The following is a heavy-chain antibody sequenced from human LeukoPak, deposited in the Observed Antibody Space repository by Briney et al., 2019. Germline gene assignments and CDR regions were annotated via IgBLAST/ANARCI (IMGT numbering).Heavy chain of an antibody. V-gene: IGHV3-15*01. CDR3: TTDHQTTVSPYYYYYYMDV. D-gene: IGHD4-11*01. CDR1: GFTFTNAW. CDR2: IKSKIDGGTT. Sequence: GGSLRLSCAASGFTFTNAWMSWVRQAPGKGLEWVGRIKSKIDGGTTDYAAPVKGRFTISRDDSKNTLYLQMNSLKTEDTAVYYCTTDHQTTVSPYYYYYYMDVWGKGTTVTVSS. J-gene: IGHJ6*03.